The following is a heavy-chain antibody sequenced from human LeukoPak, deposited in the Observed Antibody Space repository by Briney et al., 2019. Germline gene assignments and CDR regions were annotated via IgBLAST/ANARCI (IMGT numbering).Heavy chain of an antibody. CDR1: GFSFSNFA. CDR2: ISGSGGST. J-gene: IGHJ4*02. CDR3: AKDAIGQYRPYYFDH. V-gene: IGHV3-23*01. Sequence: GGSLRLSCEVSGFSFSNFAMSWVRQAAGKGLEWVSAISGSGGSTYYAESVQGRFTISRDNSKNTLYLQMNSLRAEDTAVYYCAKDAIGQYRPYYFDHWGQGTLVPDSS. D-gene: IGHD3-16*02.